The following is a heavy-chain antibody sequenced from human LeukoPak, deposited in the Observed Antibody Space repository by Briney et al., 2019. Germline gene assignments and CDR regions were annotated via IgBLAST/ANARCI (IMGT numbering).Heavy chain of an antibody. CDR2: IYSGGST. J-gene: IGHJ4*02. CDR1: GFTVSSNY. Sequence: GGSLRLSCAASGFTVSSNYMSWVRQAPGKGLEWVSVIYSGGSTYYADSVKGRFTISRDNSKNTLYLQMNNLRAEDTAVYYCARDKGLTGFDYWGQGTLVTVSS. CDR3: ARDKGLTGFDY. D-gene: IGHD7-27*01. V-gene: IGHV3-53*01.